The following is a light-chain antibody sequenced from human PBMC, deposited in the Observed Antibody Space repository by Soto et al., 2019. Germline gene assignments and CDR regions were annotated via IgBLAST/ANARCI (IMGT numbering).Light chain of an antibody. V-gene: IGLV4-69*01. Sequence: QPVLTQSPSASASLGASVKLTCTLSSGHSTNAIAWHQQQPETGPRYLMKLNSDGSHTKGDGIPDRFSGSSSGAERYLTISSLQSEDEADYYCQTWGTGIHVFGSGTKLTVL. CDR2: LNSDGSH. CDR1: SGHSTNA. J-gene: IGLJ1*01. CDR3: QTWGTGIHV.